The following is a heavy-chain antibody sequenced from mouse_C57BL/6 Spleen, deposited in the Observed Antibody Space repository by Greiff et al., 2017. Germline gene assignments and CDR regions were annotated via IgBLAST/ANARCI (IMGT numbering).Heavy chain of an antibody. D-gene: IGHD2-3*01. CDR3: ARGVLLPDAY. Sequence: EVRLQESGGGLVQPGGSLKLSCAASGFTFSDYYMYWVRQTPEKRLEWVAYISNGGGSTYYPDTVKGRFTISRDNAKNTLYLQMSRLKSEDTAMYDCARGVLLPDAYWSQGTLVTVSA. CDR2: ISNGGGST. V-gene: IGHV5-12*01. CDR1: GFTFSDYY. J-gene: IGHJ3*01.